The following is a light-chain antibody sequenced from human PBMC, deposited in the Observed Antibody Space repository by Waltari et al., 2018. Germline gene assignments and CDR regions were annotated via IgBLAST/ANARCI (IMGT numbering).Light chain of an antibody. CDR1: TSDVGHYDL. V-gene: IGLV2-8*01. CDR2: EVI. CDR3: SSYGGSNNLL. J-gene: IGLJ2*01. Sequence: QSALTQPPSASGSPGQSVTISCTGTTSDVGHYDLVSWYQHHPGKAPKLIIYEVIKRPSGVPDRFSGSKSGNTASLTVSGLQAEGEADYYCSSYGGSNNLLFGGGTKLTVL.